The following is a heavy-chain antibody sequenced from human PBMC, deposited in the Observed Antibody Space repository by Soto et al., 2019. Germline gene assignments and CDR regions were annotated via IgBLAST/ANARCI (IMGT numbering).Heavy chain of an antibody. Sequence: QVQLQESGPGLVKPSQTLSLTCTVSGDSISSGDYYWSWIHQPPGKGLEWIGYIYYSGSTYYNPSLKSRVTISVDTSKNQFSLKLSSVTAADTAVYYCARHGYCSGGSCPNFDYWGQGTLVTVSS. CDR2: IYYSGST. CDR1: GDSISSGDYY. D-gene: IGHD2-15*01. V-gene: IGHV4-30-4*01. J-gene: IGHJ4*02. CDR3: ARHGYCSGGSCPNFDY.